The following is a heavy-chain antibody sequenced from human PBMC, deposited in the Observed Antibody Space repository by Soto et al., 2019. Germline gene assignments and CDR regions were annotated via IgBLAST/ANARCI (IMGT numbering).Heavy chain of an antibody. CDR1: GFTFSSYW. J-gene: IGHJ4*02. D-gene: IGHD3-16*01. CDR2: INSDGSST. CDR3: ARDLNDYIRGSYPDY. V-gene: IGHV3-74*01. Sequence: PGGSLRLSCAASGFTFSSYWMHWVRQAPGKGLVWVSRINSDGSSTSYADSVKGRFTISRDNAKNTLYLQMNSLRAEDTAVYYCARDLNDYIRGSYPDYWGQGTLVTVSS.